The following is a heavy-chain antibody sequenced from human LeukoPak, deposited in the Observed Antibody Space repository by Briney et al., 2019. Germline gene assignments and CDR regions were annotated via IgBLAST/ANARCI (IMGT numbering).Heavy chain of an antibody. V-gene: IGHV3-21*01. CDR1: GFTFSSYS. D-gene: IGHD6-19*01. Sequence: PGGSLRLSCAASGFTFSSYSMNWVRQAPGKGLEWVSSISSSSYIYYADSVKGRFTISRDNAKNSLYLQMNSLRAEDTAVYYCARDGYSSGWYYFDYWGQGTLVTVSS. CDR3: ARDGYSSGWYYFDY. CDR2: ISSSSYI. J-gene: IGHJ4*02.